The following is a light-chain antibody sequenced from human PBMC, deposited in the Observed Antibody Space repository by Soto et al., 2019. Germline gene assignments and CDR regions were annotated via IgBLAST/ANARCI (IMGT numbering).Light chain of an antibody. V-gene: IGKV1-39*01. J-gene: IGKJ5*01. CDR3: QQGYSSAIT. CDR2: AAS. CDR1: QSISSW. Sequence: DIQMTQSPSSLSSSVGERLTITCRVSQSISSWLAWYQQKPGKAPKLLIYAASSLQSGVPSRFSGGASGTDFTLTVNSLQPEDFATYYCQQGYSSAITFGQGTRLENK.